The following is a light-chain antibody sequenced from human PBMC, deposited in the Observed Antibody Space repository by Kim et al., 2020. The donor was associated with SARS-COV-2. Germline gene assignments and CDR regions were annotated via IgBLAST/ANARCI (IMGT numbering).Light chain of an antibody. V-gene: IGKV3-11*01. Sequence: EIVLTQSPATLSSSPGERATLSCRASQSVSIYLAWYQQKPGQAPRLLIYDASNRATGIPARFSGSGSGTDFTLTISSLEPADFAVYYCQHRNGWPITFGQGTRLEIK. CDR2: DAS. CDR3: QHRNGWPIT. CDR1: QSVSIY. J-gene: IGKJ5*01.